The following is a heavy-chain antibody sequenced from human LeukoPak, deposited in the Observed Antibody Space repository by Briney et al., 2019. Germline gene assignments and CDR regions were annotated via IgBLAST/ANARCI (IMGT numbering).Heavy chain of an antibody. CDR2: IRKKGYGETT. CDR3: SSGLHDYGDSNYYFDQ. CDR1: GFTFGDDG. V-gene: IGHV3-49*03. D-gene: IGHD4-17*01. J-gene: IGHJ4*02. Sequence: GGSLRLSCTASGFTFGDDGWSWFRQAPGKGLEWICFIRKKGYGETTDYAASVRGRFTISRDDAKSIAYLQMNSLKTEDTALYYCSSGLHDYGDSNYYFDQWGRGTLVTVSS.